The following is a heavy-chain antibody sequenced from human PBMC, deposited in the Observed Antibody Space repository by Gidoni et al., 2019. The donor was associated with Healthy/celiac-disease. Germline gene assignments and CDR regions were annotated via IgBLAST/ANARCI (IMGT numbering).Heavy chain of an antibody. CDR3: ARDCSSTSCYAGADYYYYMDV. CDR2: MNPNSGNT. CDR1: GYTFPSYD. J-gene: IGHJ6*03. Sequence: QVQLVQSGAEVKKPGASVKVSCKASGYTFPSYDINWVRQATGQGLEWMGWMNPNSGNTGYAQKFQGRVTMTRNTSISTAYMELSSLRSEDTAVYYCARDCSSTSCYAGADYYYYMDVWGKGTTVTVSS. V-gene: IGHV1-8*01. D-gene: IGHD2-2*01.